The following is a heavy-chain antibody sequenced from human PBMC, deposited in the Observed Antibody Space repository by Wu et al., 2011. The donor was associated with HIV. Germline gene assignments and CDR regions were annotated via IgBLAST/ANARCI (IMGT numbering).Heavy chain of an antibody. J-gene: IGHJ5*02. CDR1: GGTFSSYA. D-gene: IGHD3-22*01. Sequence: SGGTFSSYAISWVRQAPGQGLEWMGGIIPIFGTANYAQKFQGRVTITTDESTSTAYMELSSLRSEDTAVYYCARADYYDSSGYYFVYNWFDPWGQGTLVTVSS. CDR2: IIPIFGTA. CDR3: ARADYYDSSGYYFVYNWFDP. V-gene: IGHV1-69*05.